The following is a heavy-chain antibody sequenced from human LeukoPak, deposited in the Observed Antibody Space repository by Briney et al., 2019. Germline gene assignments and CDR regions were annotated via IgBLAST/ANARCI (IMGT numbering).Heavy chain of an antibody. J-gene: IGHJ4*02. CDR3: ARASGSWGFDY. CDR1: GYTFTSYG. Sequence: ASVKVSCKASGYTFTSYGISWVRQAPGQGLEWMGWINPNSGGTNYAQKSQGRVTMTRDTSISTAYMELSRLRSDDTAVYYCARASGSWGFDYWGQGALVTVSS. V-gene: IGHV1-2*02. D-gene: IGHD1-26*01. CDR2: INPNSGGT.